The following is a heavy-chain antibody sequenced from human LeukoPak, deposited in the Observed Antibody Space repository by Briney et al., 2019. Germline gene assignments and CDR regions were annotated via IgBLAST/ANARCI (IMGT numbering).Heavy chain of an antibody. Sequence: ASVKVSCKASGYTFTSYYISWVRQAPGQGLEWMGWISVYAQKLQGRVTMTTDTSTNTAYMELRSLRSDDTAVYYCASGVTMVRGVILESRSGAVEAYYFDYWGQGTLVTVSS. CDR1: GYTFTSYY. V-gene: IGHV1-18*01. D-gene: IGHD3-10*01. CDR3: ASGVTMVRGVILESRSGAVEAYYFDY. J-gene: IGHJ4*02. CDR2: ISV.